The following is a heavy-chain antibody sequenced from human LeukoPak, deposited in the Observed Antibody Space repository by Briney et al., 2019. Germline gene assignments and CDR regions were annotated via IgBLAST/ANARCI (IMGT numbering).Heavy chain of an antibody. CDR2: IKEDGSAK. D-gene: IGHD3-10*01. CDR3: ARYRSLGD. J-gene: IGHJ4*02. CDR1: GFTLTSYA. Sequence: TGGSLRLSCAASGFTLTSYAMTWVRQAPGKGLEWVANIKEDGSAKYYVDSVKGRFTISRDNAKNSLYLQMNSLRAEDTAVYYCARYRSLGDWGQGTLVTVSS. V-gene: IGHV3-7*01.